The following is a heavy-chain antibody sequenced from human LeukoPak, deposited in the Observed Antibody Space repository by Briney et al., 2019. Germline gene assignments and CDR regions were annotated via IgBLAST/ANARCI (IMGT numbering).Heavy chain of an antibody. CDR3: ARVATDYSGNDY. Sequence: GGSLRLSCAASGFTVSSNYMSWVRRAPGKGLEWVSVIYSGGSTYYADSVKGRFTISRDNSKNTLYLQMGSLRAEDMAVYYCARVATDYSGNDYWGQGTLVTVSS. V-gene: IGHV3-66*01. D-gene: IGHD3-10*01. CDR1: GFTVSSNY. CDR2: IYSGGST. J-gene: IGHJ4*02.